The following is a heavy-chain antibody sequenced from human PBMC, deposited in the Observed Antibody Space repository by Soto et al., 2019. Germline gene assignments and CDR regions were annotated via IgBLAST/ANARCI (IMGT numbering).Heavy chain of an antibody. CDR1: GGSISSGGYY. CDR2: IYYSGST. CDR3: ARGGGGDYGLLGRRYYFDY. J-gene: IGHJ4*02. D-gene: IGHD4-17*01. Sequence: QVQLQESGPGLVKPSQTLSLTCTVSGGSISSGGYYWSWIRQHPGKGLEWIGYIYYSGSTYYNPSLKSRVTISVDTSKNQFPLKLSSVTAADTAVYYCARGGGGDYGLLGRRYYFDYWGQGTLVTVSS. V-gene: IGHV4-31*03.